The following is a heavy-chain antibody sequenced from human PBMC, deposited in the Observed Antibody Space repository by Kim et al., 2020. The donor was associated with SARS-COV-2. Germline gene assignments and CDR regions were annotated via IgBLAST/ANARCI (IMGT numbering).Heavy chain of an antibody. Sequence: GGSLRLSCAASGFTFSTYPMFWVRQAPGKGLVWVSRINEDGSSTTYADSVKGRFIISRDNAKNTLYLQMNSLRDEDTAVYYCARGRDYYFGQGTQDTVSS. V-gene: IGHV3-74*01. J-gene: IGHJ4*02. CDR2: INEDGSST. CDR1: GFTFSTYP. CDR3: ARGRDYY.